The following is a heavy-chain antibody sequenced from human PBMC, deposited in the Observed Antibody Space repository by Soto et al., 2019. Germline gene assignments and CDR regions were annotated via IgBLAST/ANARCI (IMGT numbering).Heavy chain of an antibody. CDR2: IHSSSSWE. CDR3: VFDFWLVPTV. V-gene: IGHV3-48*01. D-gene: IGHD3-3*01. CDR1: GFTFSTHS. J-gene: IGHJ6*03. Sequence: EVQLVESGGGLVQPGGSLKLSCAASGFTFSTHSMNWVRQAPGRGLEWVSYIHSSSSWEVYADSVRGRFTVSRDNAKNSLYLQMSSLRAEDTAVYYCVFDFWLVPTVWGKGTTVTVS.